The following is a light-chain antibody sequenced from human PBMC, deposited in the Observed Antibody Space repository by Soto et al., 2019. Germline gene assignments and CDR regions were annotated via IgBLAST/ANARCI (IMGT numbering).Light chain of an antibody. CDR3: QQYDNWPRT. V-gene: IGKV3-15*01. CDR2: GAS. J-gene: IGKJ2*01. Sequence: EILITQSPATLSVSPGERGTLACRASQSVSGNLAWYQQTPGQAPRLLIYGASTRATGIPARFSGSGSGAEFTLAISRLQSEDFEIYYCQQYDNWPRTFGQGTKVDIK. CDR1: QSVSGN.